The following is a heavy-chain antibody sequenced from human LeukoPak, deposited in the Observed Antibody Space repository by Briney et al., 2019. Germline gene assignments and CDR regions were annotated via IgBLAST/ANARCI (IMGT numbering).Heavy chain of an antibody. V-gene: IGHV3-23*01. CDR2: ISCSGGST. J-gene: IGHJ3*02. CDR3: AKGGWLVDAFDI. CDR1: GFAFSSYA. D-gene: IGHD6-19*01. Sequence: GARRLSSAASGFAFSSYAMSWVRPAPGQGLGWVSAISCSGGSTYYADSVKGRFTISRDNSKNTLYLQMNSLSAEDTAVYYCAKGGWLVDAFDIWGQGTMVTVSS.